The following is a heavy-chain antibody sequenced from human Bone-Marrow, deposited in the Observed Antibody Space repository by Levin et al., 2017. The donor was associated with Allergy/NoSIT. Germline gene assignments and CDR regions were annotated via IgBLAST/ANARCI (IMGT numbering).Heavy chain of an antibody. CDR2: IYPGDSDT. D-gene: IGHD5-12*01. CDR1: GYSFTSYW. Sequence: ASVKVSCKGSGYSFTSYWIGWVRQMPGKGLEWMGIIYPGDSDTRYSPSFQGQVTISADKSISTAYLQWSSLKASDTAMYYCARLYSGYDSGRRLLLGYYYYGMDVWGQGTTVTVSS. V-gene: IGHV5-51*01. J-gene: IGHJ6*02. CDR3: ARLYSGYDSGRRLLLGYYYYGMDV.